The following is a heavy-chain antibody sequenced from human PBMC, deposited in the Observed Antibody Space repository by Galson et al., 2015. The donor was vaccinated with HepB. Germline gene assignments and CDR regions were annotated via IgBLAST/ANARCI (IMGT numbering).Heavy chain of an antibody. CDR3: ARDVGSSGYYFAGGVDY. J-gene: IGHJ4*02. Sequence: SVKVSCKASGGTFSSYAISWVRQAPGQGLEWMGGIIPIFGTANYAQKFQGRVTITADESTSTAYMELSSLRSEDTAVYYCARDVGSSGYYFAGGVDYWGQGTLVTVSS. V-gene: IGHV1-69*13. D-gene: IGHD3-22*01. CDR2: IIPIFGTA. CDR1: GGTFSSYA.